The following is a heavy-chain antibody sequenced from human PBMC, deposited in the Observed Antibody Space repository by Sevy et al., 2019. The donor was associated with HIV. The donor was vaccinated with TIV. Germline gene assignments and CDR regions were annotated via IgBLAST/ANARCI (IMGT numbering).Heavy chain of an antibody. D-gene: IGHD1-1*01. J-gene: IGHJ3*02. CDR3: TRSAGPERRNDAFDI. CDR1: GFTFGGSA. Sequence: GGSLRLSCAASGFTFGGSAMHWVRQASGKGLEWVGRIRSKANSYATAYAASVKGRFTISRDDSKNTAYLQMNSLKTEDTAVYYCTRSAGPERRNDAFDIWGQGTMVTVSS. CDR2: IRSKANSYAT. V-gene: IGHV3-73*01.